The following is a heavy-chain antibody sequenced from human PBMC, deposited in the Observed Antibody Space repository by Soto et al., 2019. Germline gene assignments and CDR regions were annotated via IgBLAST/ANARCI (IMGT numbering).Heavy chain of an antibody. J-gene: IGHJ4*02. V-gene: IGHV3-30-3*01. CDR3: ARASGHIYATLHGPFDH. D-gene: IGHD2-8*01. Sequence: QPGGSLRLSCAASGFTFNRHPLHWVRQAPGKGLEWVAVISHDGNNKYYADSVKGRFTISRDNSMNMLYLQMHGLRTEDTAIFYCARASGHIYATLHGPFDHWGQGALVTVSS. CDR2: ISHDGNNK. CDR1: GFTFNRHP.